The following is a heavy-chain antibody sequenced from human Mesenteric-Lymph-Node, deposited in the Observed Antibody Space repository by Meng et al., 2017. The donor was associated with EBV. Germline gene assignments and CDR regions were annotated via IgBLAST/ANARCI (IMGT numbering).Heavy chain of an antibody. CDR1: GGSVSSTSYY. V-gene: IGHV4-61*01. D-gene: IGHD3-10*01. CDR3: ARENPARGNWFDP. CDR2: VYYSGST. J-gene: IGHJ5*02. Sequence: VQLQASGPGLVKPSETLSLLCTVSGGSVSSTSYYWSWIRQPPGKRLEWIGYVYYSGSTNYHPSLESRVTISVDTSKNQFSLNLYPVTAADTAVYYCARENPARGNWFDPWGQGALVTVSS.